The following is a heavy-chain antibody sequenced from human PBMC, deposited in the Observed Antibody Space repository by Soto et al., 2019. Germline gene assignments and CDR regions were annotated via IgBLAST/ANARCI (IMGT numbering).Heavy chain of an antibody. D-gene: IGHD4-17*01. V-gene: IGHV2-5*02. Sequence: QITLKESGPTLVKPTQTLTLTCTFSGFSLRTNGVGVGWIRQPPGKALEWLALIYWDDDKRYSPSLKSRLTITKDTSKTQVVLTMTNMDPVDTATYFCAHTPPPTVTTSAEYFQHWGQGTLVTVSS. CDR1: GFSLRTNGVG. J-gene: IGHJ1*01. CDR3: AHTPPPTVTTSAEYFQH. CDR2: IYWDDDK.